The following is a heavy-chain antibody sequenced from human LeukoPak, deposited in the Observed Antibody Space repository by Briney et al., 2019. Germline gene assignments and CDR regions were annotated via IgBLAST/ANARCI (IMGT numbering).Heavy chain of an antibody. Sequence: SETLSLTCTVSGGSISTYYWSWIRQPPGKGLEWIGHIYNSGSTNYSPSLKSRVTISVDTSKNQFSLNLSSVTAADTAVYYCARDVRPLIHAFDIWGQGTMVTVS. V-gene: IGHV4-59*01. J-gene: IGHJ3*02. CDR2: IYNSGST. CDR1: GGSISTYY. CDR3: ARDVRPLIHAFDI.